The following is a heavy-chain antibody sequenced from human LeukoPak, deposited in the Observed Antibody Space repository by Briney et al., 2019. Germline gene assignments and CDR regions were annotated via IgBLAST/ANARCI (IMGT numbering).Heavy chain of an antibody. Sequence: QTGGSLRLSCAASGFTFSEYCMNWVRQAPGKGLMWVSRIHKDGHNTWYADSVKGRFTLSIDNAENTVYLQLNSLRVEDTAVYYCARGSEAVGTYYPLHGARGNLVTVSS. CDR1: GFTFSEYC. J-gene: IGHJ4*02. V-gene: IGHV3-74*01. CDR2: IHKDGHNT. CDR3: ARGSEAVGTYYPLH. D-gene: IGHD3-22*01.